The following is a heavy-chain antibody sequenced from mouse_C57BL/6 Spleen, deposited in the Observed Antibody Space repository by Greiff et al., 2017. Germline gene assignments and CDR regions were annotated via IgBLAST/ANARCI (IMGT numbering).Heavy chain of an antibody. Sequence: VQLQQSGAELVRPGASVKLSCKASGYTFTDYYINWVKQRPGQGLEWIARIYPGSGNTYYNEKFKGKATLTAEKSSSTAYMQLSSLTSEDSAVYFCARSGYDYPFAYWGQGTLVTVSA. CDR3: ARSGYDYPFAY. J-gene: IGHJ3*01. CDR1: GYTFTDYY. CDR2: IYPGSGNT. V-gene: IGHV1-76*01. D-gene: IGHD2-4*01.